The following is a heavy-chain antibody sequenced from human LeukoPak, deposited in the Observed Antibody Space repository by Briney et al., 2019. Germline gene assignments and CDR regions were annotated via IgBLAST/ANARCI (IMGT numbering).Heavy chain of an antibody. Sequence: GGSLRLSCAASGFTFRTYAMSWVRQAPGKGLEWVSAVRGSGSDTYYADSVKGRFTISRDNSKNTLYLQMNSLRAEDTAIYYCAKTSRVNSAYDAPFDYWRQGTLVTVSS. CDR1: GFTFRTYA. J-gene: IGHJ4*02. CDR2: VRGSGSDT. D-gene: IGHD5-12*01. V-gene: IGHV3-23*01. CDR3: AKTSRVNSAYDAPFDY.